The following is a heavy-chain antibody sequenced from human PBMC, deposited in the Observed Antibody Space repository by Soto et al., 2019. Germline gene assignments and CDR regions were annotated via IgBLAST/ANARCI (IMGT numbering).Heavy chain of an antibody. J-gene: IGHJ4*02. CDR1: GYTFTSYG. Sequence: GASVKVSCKASGYTFTSYGISRVRQAPGQGLEWMGWISAYNGNANYAQKLQGRVTMTTDTSTSTAYMELRSLRSDDTAVYYCARDYDFWSGYYSGYWGQGTLVTVSS. CDR2: ISAYNGNA. CDR3: ARDYDFWSGYYSGY. D-gene: IGHD3-3*01. V-gene: IGHV1-18*04.